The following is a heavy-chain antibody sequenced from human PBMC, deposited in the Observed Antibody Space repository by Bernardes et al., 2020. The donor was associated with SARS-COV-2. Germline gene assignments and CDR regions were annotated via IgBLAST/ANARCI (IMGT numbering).Heavy chain of an antibody. CDR2: VYYTGST. CDR3: ARHPLRGEQWLVQGFDY. V-gene: IGHV4-39*01. Sequence: SENLSLTCTVSGASLNSGSFSSNYYWGWIRQPPGKGLEWIGSVYYTGSTYYNPSLKSRVTTSVDTTRNQFSLKLTSVTAADTAVYYCARHPLRGEQWLVQGFDYWGQGALVTVSS. D-gene: IGHD6-19*01. CDR1: GASLNSGSFSSNYY. J-gene: IGHJ4*02.